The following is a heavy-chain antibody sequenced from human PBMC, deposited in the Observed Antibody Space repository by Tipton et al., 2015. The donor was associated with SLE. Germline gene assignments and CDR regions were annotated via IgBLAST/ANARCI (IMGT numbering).Heavy chain of an antibody. Sequence: TLSLTCTVSGGSISSHYWSWIRQPPGKGLEWIGYIYYTMSAYYNPSLKSRVIISLDTSKNHFSLRLNSVTAADTAVYYCAREVRGVIIEYFDYWGQGALVTVSS. V-gene: IGHV4-59*11. CDR2: IYYTMSA. J-gene: IGHJ4*02. D-gene: IGHD3-10*01. CDR3: AREVRGVIIEYFDY. CDR1: GGSISSHY.